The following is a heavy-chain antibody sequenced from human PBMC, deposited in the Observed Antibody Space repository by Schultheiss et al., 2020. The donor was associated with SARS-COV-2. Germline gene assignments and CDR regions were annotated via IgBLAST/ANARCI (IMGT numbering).Heavy chain of an antibody. CDR1: GGSISSYY. Sequence: SETLSLTCTVSGGSISSYYWSWIRQPPGKGLEWIGYIYYSGSTNYNPSLKSRVTISVDTSKNQFSLKLSSVTAADTAVYYCARGNTMIAWAFDIWGQGTMVTVSS. CDR2: IYYSGST. CDR3: ARGNTMIAWAFDI. J-gene: IGHJ3*02. V-gene: IGHV4-59*08. D-gene: IGHD3-22*01.